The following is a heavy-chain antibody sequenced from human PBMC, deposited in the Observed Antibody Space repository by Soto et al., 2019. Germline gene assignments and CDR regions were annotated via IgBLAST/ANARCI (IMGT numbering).Heavy chain of an antibody. CDR1: GFTFSSYG. V-gene: IGHV3-30*18. D-gene: IGHD3-22*01. CDR2: ISYDGSNK. J-gene: IGHJ3*02. CDR3: AKYYFDTIGAFDI. Sequence: PGGSRRLACAASGFTFSSYGMHWVRQAPGKGLEWVAVISYDGSNKYYADSVKGRFNISRENSKNSLYLQMNSLRAEDTALYYCAKYYFDTIGAFDIWGQGTMVTVSS.